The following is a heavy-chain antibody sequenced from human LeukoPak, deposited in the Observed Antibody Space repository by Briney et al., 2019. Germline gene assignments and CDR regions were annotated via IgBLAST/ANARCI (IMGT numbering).Heavy chain of an antibody. Sequence: GGSLRLSCTASGFTFDDFAMSWVRQGPGKGLEWVGFIRSKAYGGTTEYAASVKGRFTISRDDSKSIAYLQMNSLKTEDTAVYYCTRDHVVPAAQRYYYYYYGMDVWGQGTTVTVSS. D-gene: IGHD2-2*01. CDR2: IRSKAYGGTT. CDR1: GFTFDDFA. J-gene: IGHJ6*02. CDR3: TRDHVVPAAQRYYYYYYGMDV. V-gene: IGHV3-49*04.